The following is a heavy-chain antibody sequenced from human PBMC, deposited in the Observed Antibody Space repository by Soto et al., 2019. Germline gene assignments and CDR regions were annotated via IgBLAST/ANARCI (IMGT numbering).Heavy chain of an antibody. CDR2: ITSSGSTT. CDR1: GFTFSSNQ. V-gene: IGHV3-48*03. D-gene: IGHD1-26*01. CDR3: AREDGVVGSSSAFDH. Sequence: EVQLVESGGGLVQPGGSLRLSCAASGFTFSSNQMNWVRQAPGKGLEWVSYITSSGSTTYYADSVKGRFTISRDNAKNSLYLQMTSLRAEDTAVYYCAREDGVVGSSSAFDHWGLGTLVTVSS. J-gene: IGHJ4*02.